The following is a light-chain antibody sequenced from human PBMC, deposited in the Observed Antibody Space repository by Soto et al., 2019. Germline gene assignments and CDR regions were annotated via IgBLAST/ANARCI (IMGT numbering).Light chain of an antibody. CDR2: DAS. CDR3: QQYNFWPPLT. V-gene: IGKV3-15*01. J-gene: IGKJ4*01. Sequence: EIVMTQSPATLSVSPGERATLSCRASQSVNSNLAWYRQQPGQAPRLLISDASTRATGVPARFSGSGSGTEFTLTISSLQSEDSVIYYCQQYNFWPPLTFGGGTKVEIK. CDR1: QSVNSN.